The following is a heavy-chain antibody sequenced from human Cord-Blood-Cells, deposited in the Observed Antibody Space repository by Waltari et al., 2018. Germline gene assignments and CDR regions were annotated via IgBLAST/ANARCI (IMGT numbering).Heavy chain of an antibody. CDR1: GYTLTELS. V-gene: IGHV1-24*01. J-gene: IGHJ4*02. Sequence: QVQLVQSGAEVKKPGASVKVSCKVSGYTLTELSMHWVRQAPRKGLEWMGGVEPEDGETIYAQKFQGRVTMTEETSTETAYMELSSLRSEDTAVYYCATDWGSGSYGYWGQGTLVTVSS. CDR3: ATDWGSGSYGY. D-gene: IGHD1-26*01. CDR2: VEPEDGET.